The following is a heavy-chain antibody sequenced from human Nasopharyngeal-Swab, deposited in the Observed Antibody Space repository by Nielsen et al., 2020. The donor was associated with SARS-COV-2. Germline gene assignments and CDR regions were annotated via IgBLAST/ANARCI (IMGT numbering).Heavy chain of an antibody. CDR3: ARHWVIAVAGISYFDY. V-gene: IGHV4-39*01. CDR1: GGSFSSSSYY. D-gene: IGHD6-19*01. Sequence: SETLSLTCTVSGGSFSSSSYYWGWMRQPPGKGLEWIGSIYYSGSTYYNPSLKSQVTISVDTSKNQFSLKLSSVTAADTAVYYCARHWVIAVAGISYFDYWGQGTLVTVSS. J-gene: IGHJ4*02. CDR2: IYYSGST.